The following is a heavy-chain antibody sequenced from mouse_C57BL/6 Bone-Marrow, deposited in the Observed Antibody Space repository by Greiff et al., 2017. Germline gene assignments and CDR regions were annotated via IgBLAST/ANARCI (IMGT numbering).Heavy chain of an antibody. CDR3: ARRDGYYWFAY. CDR2: IDPSDSYT. CDR1: GYTFTSYW. Sequence: QVQLQQPGAELVRPGTSVKLSCKASGYTFTSYWMHWVKQRPGQGLEWIGVIDPSDSYTNYNQKFKGKATLTVDTSSSTAYMQLSSLTSEDSADYYCARRDGYYWFAYWGQGTLVTVSA. D-gene: IGHD2-3*01. J-gene: IGHJ3*01. V-gene: IGHV1-59*01.